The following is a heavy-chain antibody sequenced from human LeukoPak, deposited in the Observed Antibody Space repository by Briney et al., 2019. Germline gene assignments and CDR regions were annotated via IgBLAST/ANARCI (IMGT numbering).Heavy chain of an antibody. CDR2: LNWNGGST. J-gene: IGHJ4*02. CDR3: ARGWDTKGFDY. V-gene: IGHV3-20*01. Sequence: GGSLRLSCAASGFIFEDYGMSWVRQAPGKGLEWVSGLNWNGGSTGYADSVKGRFTISRDNAKNSLYLQMNSLRAEDTALYHCARGWDTKGFDYWGQGTLVTVSS. CDR1: GFIFEDYG. D-gene: IGHD1-26*01.